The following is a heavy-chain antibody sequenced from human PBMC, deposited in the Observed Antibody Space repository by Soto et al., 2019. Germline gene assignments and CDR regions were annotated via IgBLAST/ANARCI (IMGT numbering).Heavy chain of an antibody. CDR3: ARVAVTVSVNDAFDI. CDR2: ISYDGTNE. CDR1: GFTFNTYA. V-gene: IGHV3-30*14. Sequence: QVHLVESGGGVVQPGTSLRLSCEASGFTFNTYAMHWVRQAPGKGLEWVAAISYDGTNEYYADSVKGRFTISRDNSKSTLYLQMNSLRRVETAVYFCARVAVTVSVNDAFDIWGQGTVVAVSS. D-gene: IGHD4-17*01. J-gene: IGHJ3*02.